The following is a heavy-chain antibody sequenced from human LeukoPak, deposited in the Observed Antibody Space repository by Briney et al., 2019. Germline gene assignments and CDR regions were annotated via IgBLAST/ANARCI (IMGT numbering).Heavy chain of an antibody. CDR2: INHSGST. Sequence: SETLSLTCAVYGGSFSGYYWSWIRQPPGKGLEWIGEINHSGSTNYSPSLKSRVTISVDTSKNQFSLKLSSVTAADTAVYYCVGGYNWNLFDYWGQGTLVTVSS. V-gene: IGHV4-34*01. CDR1: GGSFSGYY. CDR3: VGGYNWNLFDY. J-gene: IGHJ4*02. D-gene: IGHD1-20*01.